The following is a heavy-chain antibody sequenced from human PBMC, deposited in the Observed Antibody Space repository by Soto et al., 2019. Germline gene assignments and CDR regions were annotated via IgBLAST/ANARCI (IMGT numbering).Heavy chain of an antibody. CDR2: SSATGAGT. V-gene: IGHV3-23*01. CDR3: AKDRRAGGNYGLYSDF. J-gene: IGHJ4*02. D-gene: IGHD1-7*01. Sequence: EVQLLESGGGLVQPGGSLRLSCAASGFTFSSYGMTWVRQAPGKGLEWVSFSSATGAGTYYADSVKGRFTISRANSKTTLYLQMTSLSADDTAVYDCAKDRRAGGNYGLYSDFWGQGALVIVSS. CDR1: GFTFSSYG.